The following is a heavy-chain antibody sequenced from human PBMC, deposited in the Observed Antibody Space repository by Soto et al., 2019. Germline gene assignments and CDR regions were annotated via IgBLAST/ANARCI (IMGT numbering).Heavy chain of an antibody. V-gene: IGHV3-23*04. CDR1: GLTFSNYD. CDR3: AKDPNTVTTGWYFDL. D-gene: IGHD4-17*01. Sequence: EVELVESGGGLVQPGGSLRLSCRASGLTFSNYDMTWVRQVPGKGLEWVSSIRDSGGDTFYVDSVKGRFTISRDNSKNTLYLQMNSLKIEDSAAYYCAKDPNTVTTGWYFDLWGRGTLVTVAS. CDR2: IRDSGGDT. J-gene: IGHJ2*01.